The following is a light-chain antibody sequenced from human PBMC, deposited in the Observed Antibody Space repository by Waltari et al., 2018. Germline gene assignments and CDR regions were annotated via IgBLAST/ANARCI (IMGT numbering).Light chain of an antibody. V-gene: IGLV4-69*01. CDR3: ETGGHGTWV. CDR2: VNSEGSH. Sequence: QQPGKGPRYLMQVNSEGSHRKGDEIPDRFSGSSSGAERYRTISGLQSEDEADYYCETGGHGTWVFGGGTKLTVL. J-gene: IGLJ3*02.